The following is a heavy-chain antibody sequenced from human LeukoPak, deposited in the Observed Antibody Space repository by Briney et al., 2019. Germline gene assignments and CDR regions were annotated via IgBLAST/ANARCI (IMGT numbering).Heavy chain of an antibody. CDR3: ARTKVGATFDY. D-gene: IGHD1-26*01. V-gene: IGHV3-7*05. Sequence: GGSLRLSCVASEFTLSGYWMGWVRQAPGKGLEWVANIKEDGSQNHYVDSVKGRFTISRDNAKNSLYLQMSSLRGEDTALYYCARTKVGATFDYWGQGTLVTVSS. J-gene: IGHJ4*02. CDR1: EFTLSGYW. CDR2: IKEDGSQN.